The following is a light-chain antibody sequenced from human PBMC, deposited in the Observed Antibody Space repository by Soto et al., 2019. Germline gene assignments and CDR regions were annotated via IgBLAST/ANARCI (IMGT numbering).Light chain of an antibody. V-gene: IGKV1-5*03. Sequence: DIQMTQSPSTLSASVGDRVTITCRASQSISYWLAWYQQKPGKAPNLLIYKASTLQTGVPSRFSGSRSGTEFTLTISSLQPDDFATYYCQQYYTFWTFGQGTKVEIK. CDR3: QQYYTFWT. J-gene: IGKJ1*01. CDR2: KAS. CDR1: QSISYW.